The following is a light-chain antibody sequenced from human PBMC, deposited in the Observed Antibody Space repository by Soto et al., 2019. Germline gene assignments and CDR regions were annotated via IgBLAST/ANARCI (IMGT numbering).Light chain of an antibody. CDR1: RKIPNF. J-gene: IGKJ2*01. CDR2: ASS. CDR3: QQGHTLPYT. Sequence: DIRRPSPPPSSFSLLGDGVPIRARAGRKIPNFLNWYQQKPGQAPNLLIYASSSLRGGVPQRFRGSGSGTEFTLTISSLQPEDFATYYCQQGHTLPYTFGQGTNLGI. V-gene: IGKV1-39*01.